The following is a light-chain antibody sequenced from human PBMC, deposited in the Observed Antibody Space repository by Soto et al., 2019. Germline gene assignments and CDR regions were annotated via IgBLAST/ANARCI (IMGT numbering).Light chain of an antibody. CDR2: GNS. CDR3: RSYDSSLSSWV. J-gene: IGLJ3*02. Sequence: QSVLTQPPSVSGAPGQRVTISCTGSSSNIGAGYDVHWYQQLPGTAPKLLIYGNSNRPSGVPDRFSGSKSGTSASLAITGRQAEDEADYYCRSYDSSLSSWVFGGGTKLTVL. CDR1: SSNIGAGYD. V-gene: IGLV1-40*01.